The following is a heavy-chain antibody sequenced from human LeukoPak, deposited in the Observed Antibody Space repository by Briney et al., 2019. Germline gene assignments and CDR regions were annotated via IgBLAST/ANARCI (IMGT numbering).Heavy chain of an antibody. CDR1: GYTFTDYY. Sequence: ASVKVSCKASGYTFTDYYIHWVRQAPGQGLEWMGIINPSGGSTSYAQKFQGRVTMTRDMSTSTVYMELSSLRSEDTAVYYCARGLEAAAAFDYWGQGTLVTVSS. V-gene: IGHV1-46*01. D-gene: IGHD6-13*01. J-gene: IGHJ4*02. CDR2: INPSGGST. CDR3: ARGLEAAAAFDY.